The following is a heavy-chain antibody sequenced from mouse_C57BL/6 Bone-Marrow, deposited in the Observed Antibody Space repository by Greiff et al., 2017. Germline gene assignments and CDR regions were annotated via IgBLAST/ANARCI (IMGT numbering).Heavy chain of an antibody. Sequence: QVQLQQSGAELVKPGASVKLSCKASGYTFTSYWMQWVKQRPGQGLEWIGEIDPYDSDTTYNQKFKGKATLTVDTSSSTAYMQLSSLTSEDSAVYYCARGYLAWFAYWGRGTLVTVSA. CDR2: IDPYDSDT. V-gene: IGHV1-50*01. CDR3: ARGYLAWFAY. CDR1: GYTFTSYW. D-gene: IGHD2-3*01. J-gene: IGHJ3*01.